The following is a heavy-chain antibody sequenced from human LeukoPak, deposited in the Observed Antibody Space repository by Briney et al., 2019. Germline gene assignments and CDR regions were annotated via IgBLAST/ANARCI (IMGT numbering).Heavy chain of an antibody. V-gene: IGHV4-59*01. CDR1: GGSISSYY. CDR3: AGYCSSTSCFSYGMDV. J-gene: IGHJ6*02. D-gene: IGHD2-2*01. Sequence: PSETLSLTCTVSGGSISSYYWSWIRQPPGKGLEWIGYISYSGSTNYNPSLKSRVTISVDTSKNQFSLKLSSVTAADTAVYYCAGYCSSTSCFSYGMDVWGQGTTVSVSS. CDR2: ISYSGST.